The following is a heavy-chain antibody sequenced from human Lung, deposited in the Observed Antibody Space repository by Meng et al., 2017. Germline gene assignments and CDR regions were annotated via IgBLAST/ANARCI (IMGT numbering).Heavy chain of an antibody. D-gene: IGHD3-10*01. CDR3: ARERHSTIIRGVIDF. J-gene: IGHJ4*02. V-gene: IGHV4-34*01. Sequence: QVQLPQWAAGLLWPSENLSLTFAVYGGSISGSYWSWIRQSPAKGLEWIGKINHGGSTNYNPSLESRVTISVDTPKNQFSLRLTSMTVADTAVYYCARERHSTIIRGVIDFWGQGALVTVSS. CDR2: INHGGST. CDR1: GGSISGSY.